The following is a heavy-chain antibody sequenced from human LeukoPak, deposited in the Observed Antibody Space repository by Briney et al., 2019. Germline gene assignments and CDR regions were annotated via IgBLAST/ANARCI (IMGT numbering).Heavy chain of an antibody. D-gene: IGHD3-9*01. CDR1: GGTFSSYA. J-gene: IGHJ4*02. V-gene: IGHV1-69*13. CDR2: IIPIFGTA. Sequence: SVKVSCKASGGTFSSYAISWVRQAPGQGLEWMGGIIPIFGTANYAQKFQGRVTITADESTSTAYMELSSLRSEDTAVYYCARHYDILTGAFDYWGQGTLVTVSS. CDR3: ARHYDILTGAFDY.